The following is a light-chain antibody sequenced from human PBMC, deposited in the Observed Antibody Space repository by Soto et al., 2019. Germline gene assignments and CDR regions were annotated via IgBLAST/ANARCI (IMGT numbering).Light chain of an antibody. CDR1: QSVSSSY. Sequence: ETVLTQSPGTLSLSPGERATLSCRASQSVSSSYLAWYQQKPGQAPRLLIYGASSRATGIPDRFSGRGYGKDFTLTISRLEAEVFAVYYCQQYGSSLLFTFGPGNKVDIK. CDR2: GAS. J-gene: IGKJ3*01. CDR3: QQYGSSLLFT. V-gene: IGKV3-20*01.